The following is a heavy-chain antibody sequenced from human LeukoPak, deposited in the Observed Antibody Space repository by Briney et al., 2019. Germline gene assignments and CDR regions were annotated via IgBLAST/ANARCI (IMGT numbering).Heavy chain of an antibody. D-gene: IGHD3-22*01. J-gene: IGHJ1*01. CDR2: ISGEGDTT. CDR3: AIVHGYYDGSGYWVQ. CDR1: GFTFSSYG. V-gene: IGHV3-23*01. Sequence: GGSLRLYCAASGFTFSSYGMTWVRQAPGRGLEWVSGISGEGDTTYYADSVEGRFTISRDNPRNTLYMQMNSLRDADTALYYCAIVHGYYDGSGYWVQWGQGTLVTVSS.